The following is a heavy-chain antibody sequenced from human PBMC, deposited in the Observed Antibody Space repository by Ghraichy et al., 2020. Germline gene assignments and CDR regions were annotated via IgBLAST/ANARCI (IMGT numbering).Heavy chain of an antibody. J-gene: IGHJ3*02. V-gene: IGHV3-7*03. D-gene: IGHD6-19*01. CDR1: GFTFSTYW. CDR3: ARRKSSGWPNDAFDI. CDR2: IKQDGSEK. Sequence: GSLNISCAASGFTFSTYWMSWVRQAPGKGLEWVANIKQDGSEKYYVDSVKGRFTISRDNAKNSLYLQMNSLRADDTAVFYCARRKSSGWPNDAFDIWGQGTMVTVSS.